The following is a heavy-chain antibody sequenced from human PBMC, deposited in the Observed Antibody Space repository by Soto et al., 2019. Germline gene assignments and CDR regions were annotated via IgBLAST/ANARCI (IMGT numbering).Heavy chain of an antibody. CDR2: ISANNGDT. V-gene: IGHV1-18*01. D-gene: IGHD2-8*01. J-gene: IGHJ5*02. CDR1: GYTFSSYV. Sequence: ASVKVSCKASGYTFSSYVVSWVRKAPGQGLEWMGWISANNGDTNYAQKFQGRVTMTADTSTSTAFMELRSLRPDDTAVYYCARDGYCSNGVCYPVAWFDPWGQGTLVTVSS. CDR3: ARDGYCSNGVCYPVAWFDP.